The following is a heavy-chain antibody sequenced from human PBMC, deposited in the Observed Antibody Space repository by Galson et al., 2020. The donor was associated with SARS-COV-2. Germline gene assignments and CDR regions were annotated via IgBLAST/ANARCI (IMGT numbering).Heavy chain of an antibody. CDR2: ISSYYGNT. D-gene: IGHD2-2*01. CDR1: GYTFTSYG. J-gene: IGHJ6*02. Sequence: ESLKIFCKGSGYTFTSYGISWVPQAPGQGPAWMGWISSYYGNTNYARKLQGRVTITTNTSTSTAYMELRSLRSDDTAVYYYARAIVVVPAATKGYYYYGMDVWGQGTTVTVSS. V-gene: IGHV1-18*01. CDR3: ARAIVVVPAATKGYYYYGMDV.